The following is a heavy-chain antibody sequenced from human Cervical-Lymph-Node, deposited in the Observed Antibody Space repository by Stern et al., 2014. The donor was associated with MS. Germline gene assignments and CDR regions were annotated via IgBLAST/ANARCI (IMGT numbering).Heavy chain of an antibody. CDR2: IGWAADK. Sequence: QVTLRESGPALVNPTQTLTLTCTLSGFSLSTSGMCVSWIRQPPGKALEWLALIGWAADKYYSTSLRARLTISKDTSKNQVVLTMLNMDPVDTATYYCARLHRLQGYCSGGSCYSEMDVWGQGTTVTVSS. D-gene: IGHD2-15*01. CDR1: GFSLSTSGMC. CDR3: ARLHRLQGYCSGGSCYSEMDV. V-gene: IGHV2-70*01. J-gene: IGHJ6*02.